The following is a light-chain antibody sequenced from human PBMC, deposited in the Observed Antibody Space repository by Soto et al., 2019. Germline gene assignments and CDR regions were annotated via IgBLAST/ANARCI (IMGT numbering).Light chain of an antibody. CDR3: TSYTRSNTFV. CDR2: EVS. V-gene: IGLV2-18*02. J-gene: IGLJ1*01. CDR1: SSDVGSYNR. Sequence: QSALTQPPSVSGSPGQSVTISCTGTSSDVGSYNRVSWYQQPPGTAPKLMIYEVSNRPSGVPDRFSGSKSGNTASLTISGLQAEDEADYYCTSYTRSNTFVFGTGTKLTVL.